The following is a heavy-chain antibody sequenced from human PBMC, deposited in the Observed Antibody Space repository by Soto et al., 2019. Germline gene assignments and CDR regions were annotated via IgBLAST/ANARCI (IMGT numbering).Heavy chain of an antibody. CDR2: ISSSISTI. V-gene: IGHV3-48*01. D-gene: IGHD3-10*01. CDR1: GFTFSIYS. Sequence: GGSLSLSCAASGFTFSIYSMNWVRQAPGKGLECFSYISSSISTIYYADSVKGRFTISRDNAKNSLFLQMNSLRAEDTVVYYFATYYGSGSYFPDHYYNGMDVWGQGTTVTVSS. CDR3: ATYYGSGSYFPDHYYNGMDV. J-gene: IGHJ6*02.